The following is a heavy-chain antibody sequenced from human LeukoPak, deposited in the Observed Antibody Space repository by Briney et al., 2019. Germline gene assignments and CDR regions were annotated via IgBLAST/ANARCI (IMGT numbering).Heavy chain of an antibody. J-gene: IGHJ5*02. CDR1: GFTFSDYY. V-gene: IGHV3-11*01. Sequence: PGGSLRLSCAASGFTFSDYYMSWIRQAPGKGLEWVSYISSSGSTIYYADSVKGRFTISRDNAKNSLYLQMNSLRAEDTAVYYCARDRGTGPPNGNWFDPWGQATLVTVSS. D-gene: IGHD1-1*01. CDR3: ARDRGTGPPNGNWFDP. CDR2: ISSSGSTI.